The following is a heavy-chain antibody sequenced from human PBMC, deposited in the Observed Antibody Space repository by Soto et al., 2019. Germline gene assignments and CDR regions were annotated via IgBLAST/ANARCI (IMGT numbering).Heavy chain of an antibody. V-gene: IGHV1-3*01. CDR3: ARKDYYGAGIYYFDH. J-gene: IGHJ4*02. CDR1: GYTSTAYP. CDR2: INVANGDT. Sequence: QVPLVQSGAEVKKPGASVKVSCKASGYTSTAYPMHWVRQAPGQRLEWMGWINVANGDTGYSQKFQGRVTVTRDTSASTVYMELSSLTSGDTAVYYCARKDYYGAGIYYFDHWGQGTLVTVSS. D-gene: IGHD3-10*01.